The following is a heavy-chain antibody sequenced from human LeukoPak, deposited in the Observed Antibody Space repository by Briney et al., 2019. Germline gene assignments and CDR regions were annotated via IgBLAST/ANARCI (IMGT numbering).Heavy chain of an antibody. D-gene: IGHD3-10*01. CDR3: ARGLYGSGSYDAFDI. CDR2: INAGNGNT. V-gene: IGHV1-3*01. CDR1: GYTFTSYA. Sequence: ASVKVSCKASGYTFTSYAMHWVRQAPGQRLEWMGWINAGNGNTKYSQKFQGRVTITRDTSAKTAYMELSSLRSEDTAVYYCARGLYGSGSYDAFDIWGQGTMVTVSS. J-gene: IGHJ3*02.